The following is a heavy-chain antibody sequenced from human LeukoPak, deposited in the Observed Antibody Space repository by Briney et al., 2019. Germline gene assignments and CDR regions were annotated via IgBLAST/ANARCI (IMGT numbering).Heavy chain of an antibody. D-gene: IGHD3-9*01. CDR2: LFYSLYHSESIYYTGSA. Sequence: SETLSLTCAGYGGSFSVYYWSWIRQPPGKGLEWIGSLFYSLYHSESIYYTGSAYYNPSLKSRITIAVDTSKNQFSLKVNSVTAADTAVYYCARTGPLRGGMDVWGQGTTVTVSS. V-gene: IGHV4-34*01. CDR1: GGSFSVYY. CDR3: ARTGPLRGGMDV. J-gene: IGHJ6*02.